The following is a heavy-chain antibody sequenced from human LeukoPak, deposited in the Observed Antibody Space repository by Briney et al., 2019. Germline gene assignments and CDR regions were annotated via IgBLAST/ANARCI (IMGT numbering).Heavy chain of an antibody. D-gene: IGHD2-8*02. V-gene: IGHV1-46*01. CDR1: GYTFTNYY. Sequence: GASVKVSCKASGYTFTNYYMHWVRQAPGQGLEWVGLINPTGTGTNYAQKFRGRVTLTRDTSTTAVYMELSSLRSEDTAVYYCAREESGGYFDYWGQGTAITVSS. CDR3: AREESGGYFDY. J-gene: IGHJ4*02. CDR2: INPTGTGT.